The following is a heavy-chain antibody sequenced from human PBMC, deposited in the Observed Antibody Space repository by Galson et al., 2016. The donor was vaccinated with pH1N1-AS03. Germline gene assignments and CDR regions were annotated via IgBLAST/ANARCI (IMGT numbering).Heavy chain of an antibody. CDR2: INPHSGGT. J-gene: IGHJ5*02. D-gene: IGHD3-16*01. Sequence: SVKVSCKASGYTFTGHFIHWVRQAPGQGLEWMGRINPHSGGTHYAQNFQGRVTMTGDTSISTVYMDFTRLRPDDTTVYYCEREQVDLTVGEDDNWFDPWGQGTQVTVSS. CDR3: EREQVDLTVGEDDNWFDP. CDR1: GYTFTGHF. V-gene: IGHV1-2*06.